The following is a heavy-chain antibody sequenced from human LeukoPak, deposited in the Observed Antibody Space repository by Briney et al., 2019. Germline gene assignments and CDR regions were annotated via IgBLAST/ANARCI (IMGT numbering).Heavy chain of an antibody. CDR2: IYYNGST. CDR1: GGSISSYY. J-gene: IGHJ4*02. D-gene: IGHD3-22*01. V-gene: IGHV4-59*12. CDR3: ARGPPLTYDGSGYYFFDY. Sequence: SETLSLTCTVSGGSISSYYWSWIRQPPGKGLEWIGYIYYNGSTNYNPSLKSRVTISVDTSKNHFSLKLSSLTAADTAVYYCARGPPLTYDGSGYYFFDYWGQGTLVTVSS.